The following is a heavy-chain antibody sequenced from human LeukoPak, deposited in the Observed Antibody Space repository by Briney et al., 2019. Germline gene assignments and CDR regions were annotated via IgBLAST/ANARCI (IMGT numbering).Heavy chain of an antibody. J-gene: IGHJ4*02. Sequence: SETLSLTCTVSGGSISNYYWNWMRQTPGKGLEWIGYIYYSGCTNYNPSLKSRVTISVATSKNQFSLKLSSVTAADTAVYYCARQGGYSSSPDFWGQGTLVTISS. CDR1: GGSISNYY. CDR2: IYYSGCT. D-gene: IGHD6-13*01. V-gene: IGHV4-59*08. CDR3: ARQGGYSSSPDF.